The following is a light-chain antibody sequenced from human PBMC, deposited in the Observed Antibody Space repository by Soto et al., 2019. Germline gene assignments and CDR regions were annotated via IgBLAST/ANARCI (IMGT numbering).Light chain of an antibody. J-gene: IGKJ5*01. Sequence: DIVLTQSPGTLSLSPGERATLSCRASQSVSSSYLAWYQQKPGQAPRLLIYGASNRATGIPDRFSGSGSGTDFTLTISRLEPEDFAVYYCQQYGSSPIIFGQGTRLEIK. CDR1: QSVSSSY. V-gene: IGKV3-20*01. CDR2: GAS. CDR3: QQYGSSPII.